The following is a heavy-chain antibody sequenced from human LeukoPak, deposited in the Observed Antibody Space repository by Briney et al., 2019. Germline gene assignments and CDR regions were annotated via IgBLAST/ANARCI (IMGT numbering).Heavy chain of an antibody. CDR3: ARDLPKRGYSYGVDAFDI. Sequence: ASVKVSCKASGNTFTGYYMHWVRQAPGQGLEWMGWINPNSGGTNYAQKFQGRVTMTRDTSISTAYMELSRLRSDDTAVYYCARDLPKRGYSYGVDAFDIWGQGTMVTVSS. J-gene: IGHJ3*02. CDR1: GNTFTGYY. V-gene: IGHV1-2*02. D-gene: IGHD5-18*01. CDR2: INPNSGGT.